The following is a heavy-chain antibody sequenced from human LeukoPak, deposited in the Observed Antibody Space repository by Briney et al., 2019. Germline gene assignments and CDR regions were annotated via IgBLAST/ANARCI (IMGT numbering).Heavy chain of an antibody. CDR2: ISYDGSNK. CDR3: ARVRGIAAARFDY. J-gene: IGHJ4*02. V-gene: IGHV3-30-3*01. D-gene: IGHD6-13*01. CDR1: GFTFSSYA. Sequence: GGSLRLSCAASGFTFSSYAMHWVRQAPGKGLEWVAAISYDGSNKYYADSVKGRFTISRDNSKNTLYLQMNSLRAEDTAVYYCARVRGIAAARFDYWGQGTLVTVSS.